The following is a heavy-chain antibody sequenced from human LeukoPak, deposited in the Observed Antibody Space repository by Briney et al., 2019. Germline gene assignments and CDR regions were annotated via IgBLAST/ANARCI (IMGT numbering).Heavy chain of an antibody. CDR1: GGSISSYY. D-gene: IGHD3-9*01. J-gene: IGHJ5*02. CDR3: ARHGPYDILTGYYNWFDP. CDR2: IYYSGST. Sequence: SETLSLTCTVSGGSISSYYWSWIRQPPGKGLEWSGYIYYSGSTNYNPSLKSRVTISVDTSKNQFSLKLSSVTAADTAVYYCARHGPYDILTGYYNWFDPWGQGTLVTVSS. V-gene: IGHV4-59*08.